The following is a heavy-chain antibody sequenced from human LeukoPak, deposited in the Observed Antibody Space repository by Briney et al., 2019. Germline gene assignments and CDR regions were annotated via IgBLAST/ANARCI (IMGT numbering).Heavy chain of an antibody. CDR1: EFTFSNYA. Sequence: PGGFLRLSCAASEFTFSNYAMSWVRQSPGKGLEWVSAISASGGSTYYADSVKGRFTTSRDNSKNTLYLQMNSLKAEDTAVYYCTRDRRAYTYGQFDYWGQGTLVTVSS. J-gene: IGHJ4*02. CDR3: TRDRRAYTYGQFDY. D-gene: IGHD5-18*01. CDR2: ISASGGST. V-gene: IGHV3-23*01.